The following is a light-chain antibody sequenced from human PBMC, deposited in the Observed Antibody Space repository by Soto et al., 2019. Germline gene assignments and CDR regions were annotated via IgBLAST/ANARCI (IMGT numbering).Light chain of an antibody. V-gene: IGLV2-14*01. CDR1: TSDVGRYNY. CDR2: DVS. CDR3: NSYTSSSTYV. Sequence: QSALTQPASVSGSPGQSITISCTGTTSDVGRYNYVSWYQQHPGKAPKLIIYDVSNRPSGVSNRFSGSKSGNTASLTISGLKAEDEADYYCNSYTSSSTYVFGTGTKLTV. J-gene: IGLJ1*01.